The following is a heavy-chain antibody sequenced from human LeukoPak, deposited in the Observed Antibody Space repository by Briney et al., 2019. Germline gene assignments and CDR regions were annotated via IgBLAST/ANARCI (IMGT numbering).Heavy chain of an antibody. CDR2: ISYDGSNK. V-gene: IGHV3-30*03. CDR3: AREASDRLRPIDY. Sequence: GGSLRLSCAASGFTFSSYGMHWVRQAPGKGLEWVAVISYDGSNKYYVDSVKGRFTISRDNSKNTLYLQMNSLRAEDTAVYYCAREASDRLRPIDYWGQGTLVTVSS. CDR1: GFTFSSYG. D-gene: IGHD4-17*01. J-gene: IGHJ4*02.